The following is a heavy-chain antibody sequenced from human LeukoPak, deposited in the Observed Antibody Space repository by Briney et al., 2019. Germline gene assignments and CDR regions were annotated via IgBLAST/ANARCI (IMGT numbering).Heavy chain of an antibody. CDR3: ARDRMTTVTRLAFDI. D-gene: IGHD4-17*01. CDR1: GYTFTSYG. V-gene: IGHV1-2*02. Sequence: ASVKVSCKASGYTFTSYGISWVRQAPGQGLEWMGWINPNSGGTNYAQKFQGRVTMTRDTSISTAYMELSRLRSDDTAVYYCARDRMTTVTRLAFDIWGQGTMVTVSS. J-gene: IGHJ3*02. CDR2: INPNSGGT.